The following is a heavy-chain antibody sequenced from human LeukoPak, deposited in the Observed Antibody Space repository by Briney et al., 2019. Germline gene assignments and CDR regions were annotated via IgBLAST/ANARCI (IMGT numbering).Heavy chain of an antibody. CDR3: ASGQRCCSGGSCYSRAFDI. J-gene: IGHJ3*02. D-gene: IGHD2-15*01. CDR2: SYSGGST. V-gene: IGHV3-53*01. CDR1: GFTVSNNY. Sequence: GGSLRLSCAVSGFTVSNNYMSWVRQAPGKGLEWVSVSYSGGSTYYADSVQGRFTLSRDNSKNTLYLQMNRLSAEDTAVYYCASGQRCCSGGSCYSRAFDIWGQGTMVTVSS.